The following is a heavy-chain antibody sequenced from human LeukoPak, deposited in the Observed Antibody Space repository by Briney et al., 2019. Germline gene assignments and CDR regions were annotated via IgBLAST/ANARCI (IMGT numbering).Heavy chain of an antibody. D-gene: IGHD3-16*01. CDR2: IYYSGST. CDR3: ARVGPPIDP. CDR1: GGSISSYY. Sequence: SETLSLTCTVSGGSISSYYWSWIRQPPGKGLEWIGYIYYSGSTNYNPSLKSRVTISVDTSKNQFSLKLSSVTAADTAVCYRARVGPPIDPWGQGTLVTVSS. J-gene: IGHJ5*02. V-gene: IGHV4-59*01.